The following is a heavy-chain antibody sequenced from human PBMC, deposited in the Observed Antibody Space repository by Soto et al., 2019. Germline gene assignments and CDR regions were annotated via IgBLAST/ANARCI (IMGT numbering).Heavy chain of an antibody. J-gene: IGHJ4*02. Sequence: HSQTLSLTCAISGDSVSSNSAAWNWIRQSPSRGLEWLGRTYYRSKWYNDYAVSVKSRITINPDTSKNQFSLQLNSVTPEDTAVYYCARASVSYYYDSSGYPFDYWGQGTLVTVSS. CDR3: ARASVSYYYDSSGYPFDY. V-gene: IGHV6-1*01. D-gene: IGHD3-22*01. CDR2: TYYRSKWYN. CDR1: GDSVSSNSAA.